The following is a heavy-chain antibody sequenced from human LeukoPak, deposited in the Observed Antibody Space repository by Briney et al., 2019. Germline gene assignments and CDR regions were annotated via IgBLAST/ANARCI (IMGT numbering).Heavy chain of an antibody. CDR1: GFTFSSYS. Sequence: GGSLRLSCAASGFTFSSYSMNWVRQAPGKGLEWVSYIGSSSFTIYYADSVKGRFTISRDNAKNSLYLQMNSLRAEDTGVYFCARDTKDYWGQGTLVVVSS. CDR3: ARDTKDY. D-gene: IGHD2-2*01. J-gene: IGHJ4*02. V-gene: IGHV3-48*04. CDR2: IGSSSFTI.